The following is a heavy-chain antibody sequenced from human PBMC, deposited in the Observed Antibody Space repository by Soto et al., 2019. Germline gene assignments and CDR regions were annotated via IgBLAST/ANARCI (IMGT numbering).Heavy chain of an antibody. CDR1: GGTFSSYA. J-gene: IGHJ4*02. V-gene: IGHV1-69*06. D-gene: IGHD5-18*01. CDR2: IIPIFGTA. CDR3: AREAVDTAMMGANDY. Sequence: QVQLVQSGAEVKKPESSVKVSCKASGGTFSSYAISWVRQAPGQGLEWMGGIIPIFGTANYAQKFQGRVTITADKSTSTAYMELSSLRSEDTAVYYCAREAVDTAMMGANDYWGQGTLVTVSS.